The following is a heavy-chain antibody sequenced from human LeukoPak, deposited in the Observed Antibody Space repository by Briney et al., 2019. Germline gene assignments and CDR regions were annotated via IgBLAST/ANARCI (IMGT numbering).Heavy chain of an antibody. Sequence: PSETLSLTCAVYGGSFSGYYWSWIRQPPGKGLEWIGYIYYSGSTNYNPSLKSRVTISVDTSKNQFSLKLSSVTAADTAVYYCARGALSGTPDYWGQGTLVTVSS. J-gene: IGHJ4*02. CDR1: GGSFSGYY. D-gene: IGHD6-25*01. CDR2: IYYSGST. CDR3: ARGALSGTPDY. V-gene: IGHV4-59*08.